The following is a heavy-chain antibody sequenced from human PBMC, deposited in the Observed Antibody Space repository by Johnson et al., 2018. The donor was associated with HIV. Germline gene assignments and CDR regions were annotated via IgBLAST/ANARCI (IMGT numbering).Heavy chain of an antibody. CDR2: INSDGSTT. J-gene: IGHJ3*02. V-gene: IGHV3-74*02. Sequence: VQLVESGGAVVQPGGSLRLSCAASGFTFSRSWMHWVRQAPGKGLVWVSRINSDGSTTSYADSVKGRFTISRDNAKNTLYLQMNRLRAEDTAVYYCALSGGAAAYDAFDIWGQGTMVTVSS. D-gene: IGHD6-13*01. CDR1: GFTFSRSW. CDR3: ALSGGAAAYDAFDI.